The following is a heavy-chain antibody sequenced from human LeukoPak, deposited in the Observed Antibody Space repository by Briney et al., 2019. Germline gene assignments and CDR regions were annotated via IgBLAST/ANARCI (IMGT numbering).Heavy chain of an antibody. J-gene: IGHJ3*01. D-gene: IGHD4-17*01. CDR1: GFAFSVYA. CDR2: ISYDGSNK. V-gene: IGHV3-30-3*01. CDR3: ASSTVTTRGVSAFDL. Sequence: GGSLRLSCAASGFAFSVYAMHWVRQAPGKGLEWVALISYDGSNKYYADSVKGRFTISRDNSKNTLYLQMNSLRAEDTAVYYCASSTVTTRGVSAFDLWGQGTLVTVSS.